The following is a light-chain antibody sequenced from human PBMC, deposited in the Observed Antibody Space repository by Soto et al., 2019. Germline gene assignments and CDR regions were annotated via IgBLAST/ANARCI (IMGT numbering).Light chain of an antibody. CDR1: QSVSSSY. V-gene: IGKV3-20*01. CDR3: QQYGSSPRT. J-gene: IGKJ1*01. CDR2: GAS. Sequence: EIVLTQSPGALSLSPGERATLSCGASQSVSSSYLAWYQQKPGQAPRLLIYGASTRATGITDRFSGSGSGTDFTLTISRLEPEDCAVYYCQQYGSSPRTFGQGTKVEIK.